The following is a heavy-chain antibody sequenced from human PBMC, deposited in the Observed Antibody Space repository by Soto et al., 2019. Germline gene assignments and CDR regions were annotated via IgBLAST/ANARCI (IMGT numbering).Heavy chain of an antibody. CDR3: ARVAGSPDY. CDR1: GYTFTNYG. CDR2: IVTYNGNT. Sequence: ASVKVSCKAAGYTFTNYGISWVRQAPGQGLEWMGWIVTYNGNTQSTQKLQGRVTMTRDSSISTVYMELSSLRSEDTAVYYCARVAGSPDYWGQGTLVTVSA. V-gene: IGHV1-18*01. J-gene: IGHJ4*02. D-gene: IGHD1-26*01.